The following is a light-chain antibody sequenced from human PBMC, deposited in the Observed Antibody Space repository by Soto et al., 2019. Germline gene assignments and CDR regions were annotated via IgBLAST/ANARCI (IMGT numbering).Light chain of an antibody. CDR2: GAS. CDR1: QSVSSSY. J-gene: IGKJ5*01. CDR3: QQYGTSPPST. Sequence: EIVLTQSPGTLSLSPGERATLSCRDSQSVSSSYLAWYQQKPGQAPRLLINGASSRATGIPDRFSGSGSGTDFTLTISRLEPEDFAVYYCQQYGTSPPSTFGQGTRLEIK. V-gene: IGKV3-20*01.